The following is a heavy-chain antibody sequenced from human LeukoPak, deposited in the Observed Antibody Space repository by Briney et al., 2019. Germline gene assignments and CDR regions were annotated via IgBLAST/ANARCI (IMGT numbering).Heavy chain of an antibody. CDR3: AREGHSYGFDY. D-gene: IGHD5-18*01. V-gene: IGHV3-30-3*01. CDR1: GFTFSSYA. CDR2: ISYDGSNK. J-gene: IGHJ4*02. Sequence: GGSLRLSCAASGFTFSSYAMHWVRQALGKGLEWVAVISYDGSNKYYADSVKGRFTISRDNSKNTLYLQMNSLRAEDTAVYYCAREGHSYGFDYWGQGTLVTVSS.